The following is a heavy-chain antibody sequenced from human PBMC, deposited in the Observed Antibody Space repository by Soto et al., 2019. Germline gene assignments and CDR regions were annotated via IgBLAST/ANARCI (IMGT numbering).Heavy chain of an antibody. D-gene: IGHD2-2*01. J-gene: IGHJ5*02. CDR2: ISSSSSYT. CDR3: ARDLRGSVVPAAMLPKNSNWFDP. Sequence: QVQLVESGGGLVKPGGSLRLSCAASGFTFSDYYMSWIRQAPGKGLEWVSYISSSSSYTNYADSVKGRFTISRDNAKNSLYLQMNSLRAEDTAVYYCARDLRGSVVPAAMLPKNSNWFDPWGQGTLVTVSS. CDR1: GFTFSDYY. V-gene: IGHV3-11*06.